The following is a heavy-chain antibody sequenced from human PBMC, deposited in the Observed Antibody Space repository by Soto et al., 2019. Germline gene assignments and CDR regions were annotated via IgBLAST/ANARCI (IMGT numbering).Heavy chain of an antibody. J-gene: IGHJ4*02. V-gene: IGHV3-48*03. D-gene: IGHD2-15*01. CDR2: ISSSGSTI. CDR3: ARGGVGAARVAYFDY. CDR1: GFTFSSYE. Sequence: GGSLRLSCAASGFTFSSYEMNWVRQAPGKGLEWVSYISSSGSTIYYADSVKGRFTISRDNAKNSLYLQMNSLRAEDTAVYYCARGGVGAARVAYFDYWGQGTLVTVSS.